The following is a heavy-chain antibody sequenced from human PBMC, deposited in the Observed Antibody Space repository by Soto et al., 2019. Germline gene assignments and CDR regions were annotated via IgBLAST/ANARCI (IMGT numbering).Heavy chain of an antibody. Sequence: ASVKVSCKASGYTFTGYYMHWVRQAPGQGLEWMGWINPNSGGTNYAQKFQGWVTMTRDTSISTAYMELSRLRSDDTAVYYCARDVAGSTYGMDVWGQGTTVTVSS. CDR3: ARDVAGSTYGMDV. V-gene: IGHV1-2*04. CDR2: INPNSGGT. CDR1: GYTFTGYY. J-gene: IGHJ6*02. D-gene: IGHD2-2*01.